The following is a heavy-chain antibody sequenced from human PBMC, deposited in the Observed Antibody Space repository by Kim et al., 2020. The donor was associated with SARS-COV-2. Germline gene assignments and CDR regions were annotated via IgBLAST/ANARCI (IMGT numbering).Heavy chain of an antibody. J-gene: IGHJ4*02. CDR3: ATRPPSDWLYGVLDY. V-gene: IGHV3-48*03. D-gene: IGHD3-9*01. CDR1: GLTFSSHE. CDR2: ISSSGTTI. Sequence: GGSLRLSCAASGLTFSSHEMNWVRQAPGKGLEWVSSISSSGTTIYYADSVRGRFFISRDNAKNSLDLQMNSLRAEDTAVYFCATRPPSDWLYGVLDYWGQGTLGTVSS.